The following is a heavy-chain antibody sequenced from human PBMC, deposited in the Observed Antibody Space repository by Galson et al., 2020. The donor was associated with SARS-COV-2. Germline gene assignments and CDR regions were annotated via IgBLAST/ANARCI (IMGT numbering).Heavy chain of an antibody. CDR2: ISYDGSNK. CDR1: GFTFSSYA. D-gene: IGHD2-2*01. Sequence: QLGESLKISCAASGFTFSSYAMHWVRQAPGKGLEWVAVISYDGSNKYYADSVKGRFTISRDNSKNTLYLQMNSLRSEDTAVYYCARDPGYCSSTSCSDGYYYYMDVWGKGTTVTVSS. V-gene: IGHV3-30*04. CDR3: ARDPGYCSSTSCSDGYYYYMDV. J-gene: IGHJ6*03.